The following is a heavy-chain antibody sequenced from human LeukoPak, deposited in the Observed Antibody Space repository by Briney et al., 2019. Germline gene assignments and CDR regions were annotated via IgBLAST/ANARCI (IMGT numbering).Heavy chain of an antibody. Sequence: PSETLSLTCTVSGGSINNYYWSWIRQPAGKGLEWIGRIYTRGSTNYNPSLKSRVTMSVDTSKNQFSLKLSSVTAADTAVYYCARVRRGYSSSSEGYYYFDYWGQGTLVTVSS. J-gene: IGHJ4*02. V-gene: IGHV4-4*07. D-gene: IGHD6-6*01. CDR2: IYTRGST. CDR1: GGSINNYY. CDR3: ARVRRGYSSSSEGYYYFDY.